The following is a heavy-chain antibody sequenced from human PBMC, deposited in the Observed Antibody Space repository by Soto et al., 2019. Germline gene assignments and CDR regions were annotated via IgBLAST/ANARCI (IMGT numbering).Heavy chain of an antibody. CDR1: GGSISSITYY. V-gene: IGHV4-39*01. CDR2: IYYSGST. Sequence: PSETLSLTCNVSGGSISSITYYWGWIRQPPGKGLEWIGSIYYSGSTYYNPSLKSRVTISIDASKNKFSLKLNSVTAADTAVYYCAAHPGHCISTNCYKSMWFGELFGIPWGQGTLVTVSS. CDR3: AAHPGHCISTNCYKSMWFGELFGIP. D-gene: IGHD2-2*02. J-gene: IGHJ5*02.